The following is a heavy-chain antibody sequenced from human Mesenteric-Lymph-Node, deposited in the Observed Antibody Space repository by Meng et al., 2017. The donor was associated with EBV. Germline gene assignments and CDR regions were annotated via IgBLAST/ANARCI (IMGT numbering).Heavy chain of an antibody. CDR1: GGSVTSGSYY. D-gene: IGHD1-1*01. Sequence: QVPPHQWGAGLLKPSETLSLTCTVSGGSVTSGSYYWNWIRQPPGKRLEWIGYIHYSGSTNYNPSLKSQITISVDTSKNQLSLRVSHVTAADTAVYYCARGRRGVQYFDFWGQGALVTVSS. J-gene: IGHJ4*02. CDR2: IHYSGST. CDR3: ARGRRGVQYFDF. V-gene: IGHV4-61*01.